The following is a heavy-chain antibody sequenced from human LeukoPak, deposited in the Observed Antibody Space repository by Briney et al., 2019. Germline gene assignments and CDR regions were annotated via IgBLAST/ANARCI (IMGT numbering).Heavy chain of an antibody. CDR1: GFIVSNNY. J-gene: IGHJ4*02. D-gene: IGHD3-22*01. CDR3: ARGGTYYYDSSGYYHFDY. CDR2: IWYDGSNK. V-gene: IGHV3-33*08. Sequence: GGSLRLSCVASGFIVSNNYLNWVRQAPGKGLEWVAVIWYDGSNKYYADSVKGRFTISRDNSKNTLYLQMNSLRAEDTAVYYCARGGTYYYDSSGYYHFDYWGQGTLVTVSS.